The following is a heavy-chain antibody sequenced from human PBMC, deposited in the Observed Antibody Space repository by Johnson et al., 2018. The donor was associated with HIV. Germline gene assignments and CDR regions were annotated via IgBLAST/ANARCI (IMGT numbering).Heavy chain of an antibody. CDR1: GFTVSSNY. V-gene: IGHV3-53*01. Sequence: EVQLVESGGGLIQPGGSLRLSCAASGFTVSSNYMSWVRQAPGKGLEWVSVIYSGGSTYYADSVKGRFTISRDNSKNTLYLQMNSLRAEDTAGYYCAREGVYSGSYSGAVDIWGQGTMVTVSS. J-gene: IGHJ3*02. CDR3: AREGVYSGSYSGAVDI. CDR2: IYSGGST. D-gene: IGHD1-26*01.